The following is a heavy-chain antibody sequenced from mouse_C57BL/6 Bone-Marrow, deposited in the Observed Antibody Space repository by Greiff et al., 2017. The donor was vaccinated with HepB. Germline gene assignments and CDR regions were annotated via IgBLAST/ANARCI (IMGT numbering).Heavy chain of an antibody. Sequence: QVQLQQPGAELVKPGASVKMSCKASGYTFTSYWITWVKQRPGRGLEWIGDIYPGSGSTNYNEKFKSKATLTVDTSSSTAYMQLSSLTSEDSAVYYGARKAGGSRPYYFDYWGQGTTLTVSS. V-gene: IGHV1-55*01. CDR2: IYPGSGST. D-gene: IGHD1-1*01. CDR3: ARKAGGSRPYYFDY. CDR1: GYTFTSYW. J-gene: IGHJ2*01.